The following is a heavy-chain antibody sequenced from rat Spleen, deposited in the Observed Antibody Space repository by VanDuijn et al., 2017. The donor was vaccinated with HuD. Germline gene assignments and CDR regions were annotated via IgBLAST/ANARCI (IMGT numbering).Heavy chain of an antibody. CDR1: GFSLTNYH. CDR2: IWTGGTT. J-gene: IGHJ2*01. CDR3: ARQGISMMIVDY. D-gene: IGHD1-12*01. V-gene: IGHV2-43*01. Sequence: QVQLKESGPGLVQPSQTLSLTCTVSGFSLTNYHVGWVRQSPGKGLEWMGVIWTGGTTAYHSSFNSRLSVSRDISKSQVFLRMNSLQTEDTATYYCARQGISMMIVDYWGQGVMVTVSS.